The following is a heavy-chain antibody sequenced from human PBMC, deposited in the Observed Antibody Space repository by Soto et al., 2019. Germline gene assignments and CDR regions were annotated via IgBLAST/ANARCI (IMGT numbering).Heavy chain of an antibody. CDR3: ARGLPRGDGDYGASNWFDP. V-gene: IGHV4-30-4*01. J-gene: IGHJ5*02. CDR1: RGSISSGDYY. Sequence: PSETLSLTCTVSRGSISSGDYYWSWIRQPPGKDLEWIGYIYYSGSTYCNPSLKSRVTISVDTSKNQFSLKLSSVTAADTAVYYCARGLPRGDGDYGASNWFDPWGQGTLVIVSS. CDR2: IYYSGST. D-gene: IGHD4-17*01.